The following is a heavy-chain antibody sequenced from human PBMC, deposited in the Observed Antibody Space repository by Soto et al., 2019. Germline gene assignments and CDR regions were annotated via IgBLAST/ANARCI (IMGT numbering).Heavy chain of an antibody. J-gene: IGHJ4*02. V-gene: IGHV3-15*01. CDR3: YCSGGSCYGLY. CDR1: GFTFSNAW. CDR2: IKSKTDGGTT. D-gene: IGHD2-15*01. Sequence: PGGSLRLSCAASGFTFSNAWMSWVRQAPGKGLEWVGRIKSKTDGGTTDYAAPVKGRFTISRDDSKNTLYLQMNSLKTEDTAVYYCYCSGGSCYGLYWGQGTLVTVSS.